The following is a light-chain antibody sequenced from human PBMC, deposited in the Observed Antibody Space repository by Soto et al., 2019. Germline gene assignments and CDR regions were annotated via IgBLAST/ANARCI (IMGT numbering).Light chain of an antibody. J-gene: IGKJ1*01. V-gene: IGKV3-20*01. CDR3: QQYGSSMRT. CDR2: GAS. CDR1: QSVSSSY. Sequence: EIVLTQSPGTLSLSPGERATLSCRASQSVSSSYLAWYQQKPGQAPRLHIYGASSRATGIPDRFSGSGSGTDFTLTISRLEPEDFAVYYCQQYGSSMRTFGQGTKVEIK.